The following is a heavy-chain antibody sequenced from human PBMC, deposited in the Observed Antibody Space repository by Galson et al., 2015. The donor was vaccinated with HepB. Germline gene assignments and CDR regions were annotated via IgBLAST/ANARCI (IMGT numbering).Heavy chain of an antibody. CDR2: ISGSGGST. Sequence: SLRPSCAASGFTFSSYAMSWVRQAPGKGLEWVSAISGSGGSTFCADSVKGRFTISRDNSKNTLYLQMNSLRAEDTAVYYCAVTQWLVHWGQGTLVTVSS. CDR3: AVTQWLVH. V-gene: IGHV3-23*01. D-gene: IGHD6-19*01. CDR1: GFTFSSYA. J-gene: IGHJ4*02.